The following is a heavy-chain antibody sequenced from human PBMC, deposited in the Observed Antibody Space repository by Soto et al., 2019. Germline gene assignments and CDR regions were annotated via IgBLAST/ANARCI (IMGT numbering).Heavy chain of an antibody. CDR3: ARVSSLRFLEWLAPSYYYMDV. CDR2: ISAYNGNT. CDR1: GYTFTSYG. D-gene: IGHD3-3*01. V-gene: IGHV1-18*01. Sequence: ASVKVSCKASGYTFTSYGISWVRQAPGQGLEWMGWISAYNGNTNYAQKLQGRVTMATDTSTSTAYMELRSLRSDDTAVYYCARVSSLRFLEWLAPSYYYMDVWGKGTTVTVSS. J-gene: IGHJ6*03.